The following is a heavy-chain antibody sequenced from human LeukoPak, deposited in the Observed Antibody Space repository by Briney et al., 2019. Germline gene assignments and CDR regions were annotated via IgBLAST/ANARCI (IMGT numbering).Heavy chain of an antibody. Sequence: PGGSLRLSCAASGFTFSSYEMNWVRQAPGKGLEWASYISGRGSTIYYADSVKGRFTISRDNAKNSLYLQMNSLRDDDMALYYCARGNSGSYSQDWFDPWGQGTLVTVSS. CDR2: ISGRGSTI. V-gene: IGHV3-48*03. CDR1: GFTFSSYE. D-gene: IGHD1-26*01. CDR3: ARGNSGSYSQDWFDP. J-gene: IGHJ5*02.